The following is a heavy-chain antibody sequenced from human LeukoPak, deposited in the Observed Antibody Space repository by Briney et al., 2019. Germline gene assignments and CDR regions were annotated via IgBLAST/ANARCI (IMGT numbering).Heavy chain of an antibody. V-gene: IGHV1-46*01. CDR1: GYTFSNYY. D-gene: IGHD3-22*01. Sequence: SVKVSCKASGYTFSNYYVQWVQQAPGQGLEWMEMIKPSRGGTSYALMFQGRITLTRDTSTSTAYMELSSMRSEDTAVYYCARDHFDSSGYHYLLGYFEHWGQGTLVTVSS. J-gene: IGHJ1*01. CDR3: ARDHFDSSGYHYLLGYFEH. CDR2: IKPSRGGT.